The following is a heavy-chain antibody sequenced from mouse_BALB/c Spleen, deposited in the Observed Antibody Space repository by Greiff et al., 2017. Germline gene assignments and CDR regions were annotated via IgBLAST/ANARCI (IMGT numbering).Heavy chain of an antibody. CDR2: IWAGGST. Sequence: QVQLQQSGPGLVAPSQSLSITCTVSGFSLTSYGVHWVRQPPGKGLEWLGVIWAGGSTNYNSALMSRLSISKDNSKSQVFLKMNSLQTDDTAMYYCARDIYDYDKEFAYWGQGTLVTVSA. CDR1: GFSLTSYG. V-gene: IGHV2-9*02. J-gene: IGHJ3*01. CDR3: ARDIYDYDKEFAY. D-gene: IGHD2-4*01.